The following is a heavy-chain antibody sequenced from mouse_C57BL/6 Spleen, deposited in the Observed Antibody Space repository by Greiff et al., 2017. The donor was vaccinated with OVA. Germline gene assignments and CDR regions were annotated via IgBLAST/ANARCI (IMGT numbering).Heavy chain of an antibody. J-gene: IGHJ2*01. CDR1: GYTFTSYW. CDR2: IDPSDSYT. D-gene: IGHD4-1*01. Sequence: QVQLQQPGAELVRPGTSVKLSCKASGYTFTSYWMHWVKQRPGQGLEWIGVIDPSDSYTNYNQKFKGKATLTVDTSSSTAYMQLSSLTSEDSAVYYCARSANWDPFDYWGQGTTLTVSS. CDR3: ARSANWDPFDY. V-gene: IGHV1-59*01.